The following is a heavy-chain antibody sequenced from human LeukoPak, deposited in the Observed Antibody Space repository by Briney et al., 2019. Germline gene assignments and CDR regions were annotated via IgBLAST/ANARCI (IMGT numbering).Heavy chain of an antibody. CDR2: MKPNRGNT. D-gene: IGHD3-10*01. CDR1: GYTFTSYD. Sequence: ASVKVSCKSSGYTFTSYDINWVRQSTGQGLEWMGWMKPNRGNTGYAQKFQGRVTMTRNTSISTAYMELSSLRSEDTAVYYCARATERVLLWFGKKYYFDYWGQGTLVTVSS. V-gene: IGHV1-8*01. CDR3: ARATERVLLWFGKKYYFDY. J-gene: IGHJ4*02.